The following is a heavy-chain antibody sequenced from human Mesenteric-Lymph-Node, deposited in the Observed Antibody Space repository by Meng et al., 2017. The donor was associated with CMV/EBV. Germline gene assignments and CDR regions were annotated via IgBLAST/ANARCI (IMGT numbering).Heavy chain of an antibody. CDR2: IYSGGST. CDR1: GFNVSSNY. CDR3: ARQVTRGDFEAT. J-gene: IGHJ5*02. V-gene: IGHV3-53*04. D-gene: IGHD2-21*02. Sequence: SCAASGFNVSSNYMSWVRQAPGKGLEWVSVIYSGGSTYYADSVKGRFTISRHNPKNTLYLQMNSLRAEDTAVYYCARQVTRGDFEATWGQGTLVTVSS.